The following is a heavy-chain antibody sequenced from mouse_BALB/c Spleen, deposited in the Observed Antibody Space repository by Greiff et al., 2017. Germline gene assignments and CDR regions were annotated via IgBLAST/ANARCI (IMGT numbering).Heavy chain of an antibody. Sequence: LQQPGSELVRPGASVKLSCKASGYTFTSYWMHWVKQRPGQGLEWIGNIYPGSGSTNYDEKFKSKATLTVDTSSSTAYMQLSSLTSEDSAVYYCAREGPGRGAWFAYWGQGTLVTVSA. J-gene: IGHJ3*01. D-gene: IGHD1-1*01. V-gene: IGHV1S22*01. CDR2: IYPGSGST. CDR1: GYTFTSYW. CDR3: AREGPGRGAWFAY.